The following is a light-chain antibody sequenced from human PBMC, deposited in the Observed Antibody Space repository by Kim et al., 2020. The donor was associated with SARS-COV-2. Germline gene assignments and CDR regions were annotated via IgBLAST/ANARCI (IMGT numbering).Light chain of an antibody. J-gene: IGLJ1*01. Sequence: SVKLTCTLSSGHSSYAIAWHQQQPEKGPRYLMKLNSDGSHSKGDGIPDRFSGSSSGAERYLTISSLQSEDEADYYCQTWGTGPSYVFGTGTKVTVL. CDR3: QTWGTGPSYV. V-gene: IGLV4-69*01. CDR2: LNSDGSH. CDR1: SGHSSYA.